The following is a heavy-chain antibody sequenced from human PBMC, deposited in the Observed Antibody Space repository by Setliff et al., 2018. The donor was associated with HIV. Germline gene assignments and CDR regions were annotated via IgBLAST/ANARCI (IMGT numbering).Heavy chain of an antibody. J-gene: IGHJ4*02. CDR1: GGSFSGYY. CDR3: ARVGPRRDGYNFYLIDY. CDR2: INHSGST. Sequence: ASETLSLTCAVYGGSFSGYYWSWIRQPPGKGLEWIGEINHSGSTNYNPSLKSRVTISVDTSKNQFSLKLSSVTAADTAVYYCARVGPRRDGYNFYLIDYWGQGTLVTVSS. D-gene: IGHD5-12*01. V-gene: IGHV4-34*01.